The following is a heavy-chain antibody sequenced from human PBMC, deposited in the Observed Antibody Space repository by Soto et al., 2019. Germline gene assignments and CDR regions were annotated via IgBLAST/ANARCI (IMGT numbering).Heavy chain of an antibody. D-gene: IGHD3-10*01. CDR3: ARDAPGASGIYYSYYYYYYDMDV. V-gene: IGHV4-4*07. Sequence: SETLSLTCTVSGGSISSYYWSWIRQPAGKGLEWIGRIYTSGSTNYNPSLKCRVTISVDTSKNQFSLKLSSVTAADTAVYYCARDAPGASGIYYSYYYYYYDMDVWGQGTTVTVSS. CDR1: GGSISSYY. J-gene: IGHJ6*02. CDR2: IYTSGST.